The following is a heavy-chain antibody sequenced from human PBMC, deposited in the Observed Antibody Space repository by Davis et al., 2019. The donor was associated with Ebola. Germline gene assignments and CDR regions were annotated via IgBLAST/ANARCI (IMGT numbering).Heavy chain of an antibody. Sequence: PGGSLRLSCAASGLTFSSDWMHWVRQVPGKGLVWVARMNSDGSTTRYADSVKGRFTISRDNAKNTLYLQMNSLRAEDTAVYYCARGSVVTTTPLDYWGQEILVTVSS. CDR3: ARGSVVTTTPLDY. D-gene: IGHD2-21*02. CDR2: MNSDGSTT. V-gene: IGHV3-74*01. CDR1: GLTFSSDW. J-gene: IGHJ4*02.